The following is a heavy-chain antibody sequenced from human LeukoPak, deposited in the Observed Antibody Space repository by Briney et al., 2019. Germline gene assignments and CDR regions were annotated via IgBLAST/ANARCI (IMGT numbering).Heavy chain of an antibody. Sequence: ASVKVSCKASGYTFTSYAMHWVRQAPGQRLEWMGWINAGNGNTKYSQKFQGRVTITRDTPASTAYMELSSLRSEDTAVYYCAREGGGYGDFPFDYWGQGTLVTVSS. D-gene: IGHD4-17*01. CDR3: AREGGGYGDFPFDY. CDR2: INAGNGNT. CDR1: GYTFTSYA. V-gene: IGHV1-3*01. J-gene: IGHJ4*02.